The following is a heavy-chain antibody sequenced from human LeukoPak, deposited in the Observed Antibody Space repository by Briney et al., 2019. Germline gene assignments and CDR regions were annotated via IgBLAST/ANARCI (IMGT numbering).Heavy chain of an antibody. D-gene: IGHD5-24*01. CDR1: GFTVSSNY. CDR2: IYSGGST. V-gene: IGHV3-53*01. J-gene: IGHJ3*02. CDR3: ARDMALDCYNQDAFDI. Sequence: PGGSLRLSCAASGFTVSSNYMSWVRQAPGKGLEWVSVIYSGGSTYYTDSVKGRFTISRDNSKNTLYLQMNSLREEDTAGYDCARDMALDCYNQDAFDIWGRGTMVSVSS.